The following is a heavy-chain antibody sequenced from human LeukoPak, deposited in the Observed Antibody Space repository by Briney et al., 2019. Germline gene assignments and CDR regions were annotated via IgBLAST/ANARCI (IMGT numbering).Heavy chain of an antibody. Sequence: SETLSLTCAVYGGSFSGYYWSWIRQPPGKGLEWIGEINHSGSTNYNPSLKSRVTVSVDTSKNQFSLKLSSVTAADTAVYYCASMGGVVPAAIRGPRRRGYFDYWGQGTLVTVSS. D-gene: IGHD2-2*02. CDR2: INHSGST. CDR1: GGSFSGYY. CDR3: ASMGGVVPAAIRGPRRRGYFDY. V-gene: IGHV4-34*01. J-gene: IGHJ4*02.